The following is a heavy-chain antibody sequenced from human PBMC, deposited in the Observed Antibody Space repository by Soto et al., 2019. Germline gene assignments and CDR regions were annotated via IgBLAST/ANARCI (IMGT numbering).Heavy chain of an antibody. V-gene: IGHV3-48*03. J-gene: IGHJ4*02. CDR1: GFTFSSYE. D-gene: IGHD2-8*01. Sequence: GGSLRLSCAASGFTFSSYEMNWVRQAPGKGLEWVSYISSSGSTIYYADSVKGRFTISRDNAKNSLYLQMNSLRAEDTAVYYCASLPDCTNGVCFHYWGQGTLVTVSS. CDR2: ISSSGSTI. CDR3: ASLPDCTNGVCFHY.